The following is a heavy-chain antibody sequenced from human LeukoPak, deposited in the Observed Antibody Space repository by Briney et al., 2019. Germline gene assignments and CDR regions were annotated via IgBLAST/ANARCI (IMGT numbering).Heavy chain of an antibody. CDR1: GFTFSSYG. V-gene: IGHV3-23*01. CDR3: TRENWYIDY. CDR2: ISGSGGST. J-gene: IGHJ4*02. Sequence: GGTLRLSCAASGFTFSSYGMSWVRQAPGKGLEWVSAISGSGGSTYYADSVKGRFTISRDNSKNTLYLQMNSLRAEDAAVYYCTRENWYIDYWGQGNLVTVSS.